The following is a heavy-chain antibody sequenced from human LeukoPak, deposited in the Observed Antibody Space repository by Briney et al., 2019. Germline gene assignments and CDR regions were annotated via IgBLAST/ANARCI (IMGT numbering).Heavy chain of an antibody. CDR2: ISPSNGNT. CDR1: GYTFSTYH. V-gene: IGHV1-46*01. D-gene: IGHD3-16*01. CDR3: VREASGGYFDY. Sequence: AASVKASCKASGYTFSTYHMNWVRQAPGQGLEWMGTISPSNGNTNYAQSFRGRVTMTRDTSTSTVYMELTSLTSEDTAVYYCVREASGGYFDYWGQGTQVTVSS. J-gene: IGHJ4*02.